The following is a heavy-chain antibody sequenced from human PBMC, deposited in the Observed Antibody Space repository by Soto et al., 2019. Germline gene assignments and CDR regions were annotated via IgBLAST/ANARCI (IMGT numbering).Heavy chain of an antibody. D-gene: IGHD2-15*01. J-gene: IGHJ4*02. Sequence: GGSLRLSCAASGFTVSSNYMSWVRQAPGKGLEWVSVIYSGGSTYYADSVKGRFTISRDNSKNTLYLQMNNLRTEDTAVYYCARPPRGCSGGSCYQVYWGQGTLVTVSS. CDR3: ARPPRGCSGGSCYQVY. CDR2: IYSGGST. V-gene: IGHV3-66*04. CDR1: GFTVSSNY.